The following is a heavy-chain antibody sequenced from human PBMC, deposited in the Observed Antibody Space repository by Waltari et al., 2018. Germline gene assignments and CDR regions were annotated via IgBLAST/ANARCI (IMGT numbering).Heavy chain of an antibody. V-gene: IGHV4-59*01. CDR2: IYYSGST. Sequence: QVQLQESGPGLVKPSETLSLTCTVSGGSISSYYWSWIRQPPGKGLEWIGYIYYSGSTNYNPSLKSRVTISVDTYKNQFSLKLSSVTAADTAVYYCARAGYSSGGYYYMDVWGKGTTVTVSS. CDR1: GGSISSYY. CDR3: ARAGYSSGGYYYMDV. J-gene: IGHJ6*03. D-gene: IGHD6-25*01.